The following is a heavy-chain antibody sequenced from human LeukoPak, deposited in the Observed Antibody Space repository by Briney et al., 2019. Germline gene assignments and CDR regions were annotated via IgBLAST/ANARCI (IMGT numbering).Heavy chain of an antibody. CDR1: GFTFSTYA. Sequence: GGXXXLSCAASGFTFSTYAVNWGRQAPGKGMEWVSSISDICGTTYYAASVKGRFTISRDNSKNTLYLQMNSLRAEDTAMYYCAKDPVGRNPPYYFDYWGQGTLVTVSS. J-gene: IGHJ4*02. CDR2: ISDICGTT. V-gene: IGHV3-23*01. CDR3: AKDPVGRNPPYYFDY. D-gene: IGHD4-23*01.